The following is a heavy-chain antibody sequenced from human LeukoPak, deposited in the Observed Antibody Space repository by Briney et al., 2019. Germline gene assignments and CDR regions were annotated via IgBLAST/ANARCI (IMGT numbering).Heavy chain of an antibody. CDR3: ARGRFLEWLLYHPTFDY. V-gene: IGHV1-69*01. CDR2: IIPIFGTA. CDR1: GGTFSSYA. D-gene: IGHD3-3*01. J-gene: IGHJ4*02. Sequence: SVKVSCKASGGTFSSYAICWVRQAPGQGLEWMGGIIPIFGTANYAQKFQGRVTITADESTSTAYMELSSLRSEDTAVHYCARGRFLEWLLYHPTFDYWGQGTLVTVSS.